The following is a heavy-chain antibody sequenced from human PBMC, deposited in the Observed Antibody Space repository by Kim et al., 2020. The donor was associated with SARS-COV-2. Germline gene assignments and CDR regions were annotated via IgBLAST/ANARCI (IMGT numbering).Heavy chain of an antibody. D-gene: IGHD3-3*01. CDR1: GGSISSGSYY. CDR3: ARDRAGFASITIFGVVTPGGMDV. Sequence: SETLSLTCTVSGGSISSGSYYWSWIRQPAGKGLEWIGRIYTSGSTNYNPSLKSRVTISVDTSKNQFSLKLSSVTAADTAVYYCARDRAGFASITIFGVVTPGGMDVWGQGTTVTVSS. CDR2: IYTSGST. J-gene: IGHJ6*02. V-gene: IGHV4-61*02.